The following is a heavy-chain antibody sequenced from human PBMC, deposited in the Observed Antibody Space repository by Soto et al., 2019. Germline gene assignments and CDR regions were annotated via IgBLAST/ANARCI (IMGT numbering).Heavy chain of an antibody. Sequence: GASVKVSCKASGYTFTSYDINWVRQATGQGLEWMGWMNPNSGNTGYAQKFQGRVTMTRNTSISTAYMELSSLRSEDTAVYYCARYSGSYYPYYYGMDVWGQGTTVTVSS. D-gene: IGHD1-26*01. CDR2: MNPNSGNT. CDR3: ARYSGSYYPYYYGMDV. CDR1: GYTFTSYD. J-gene: IGHJ6*02. V-gene: IGHV1-8*01.